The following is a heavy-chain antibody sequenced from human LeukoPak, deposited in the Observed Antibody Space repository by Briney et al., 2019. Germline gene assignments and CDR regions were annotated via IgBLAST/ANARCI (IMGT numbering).Heavy chain of an antibody. J-gene: IGHJ6*02. D-gene: IGHD2-15*01. Sequence: SETLSLTCAVYGGSFSGYYWSWIRQPPGKGLEWIGEINHSGSTNCNPSLKSRVTISVDTSKNQFSLKLSSVTAADTAVYYCARGSGGAGHPGVPGDYYGMDVWGQGTTVTVSS. CDR1: GGSFSGYY. CDR2: INHSGST. CDR3: ARGSGGAGHPGVPGDYYGMDV. V-gene: IGHV4-34*01.